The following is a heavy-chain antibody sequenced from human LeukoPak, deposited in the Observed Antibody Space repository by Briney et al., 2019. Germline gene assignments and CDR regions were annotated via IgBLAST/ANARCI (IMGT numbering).Heavy chain of an antibody. J-gene: IGHJ4*02. CDR3: ARAFQSLGGLSLPDY. Sequence: ASVKVSCKASGGTFSSYAISWVRQAPGQGLEWMGWIHPSTGNPTYAQGFTGRFVFSLDTSVSTTYLQISSLKAEDTAVYYCARAFQSLGGLSLPDYWGQGTPVTVSS. V-gene: IGHV7-4-1*02. D-gene: IGHD3-16*02. CDR2: IHPSTGNP. CDR1: GGTFSSYA.